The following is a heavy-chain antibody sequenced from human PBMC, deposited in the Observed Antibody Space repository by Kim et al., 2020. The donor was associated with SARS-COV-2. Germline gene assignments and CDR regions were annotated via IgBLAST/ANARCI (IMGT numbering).Heavy chain of an antibody. CDR1: GYTFTSYA. CDR3: ARVPYCSSTSCYDWFDP. V-gene: IGHV7-4-1*02. CDR2: INTNTGNP. D-gene: IGHD2-2*01. J-gene: IGHJ5*02. Sequence: ASVKVSCKASGYTFTSYAINWVRQAPGQGVEWMGWINTNTGNPTYAQGFTGRFVFSLDTSVSTTYLQISSLKAEDTAVYYCARVPYCSSTSCYDWFDPWGQGTLVTVSS.